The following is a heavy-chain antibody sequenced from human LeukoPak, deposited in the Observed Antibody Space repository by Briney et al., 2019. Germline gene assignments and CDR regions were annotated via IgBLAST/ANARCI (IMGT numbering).Heavy chain of an antibody. CDR1: GGSISSYY. Sequence: KPSETLSLTCTVSGGSISSYYWSWIRQPPGKGLEWIGYIYYSGSTNYNPSLKSRVTISVDTSKNQFSLKLSSVTAADTAVYHCARITEYYFDYWGQGTLVTVSS. D-gene: IGHD3-16*01. J-gene: IGHJ4*02. CDR3: ARITEYYFDY. CDR2: IYYSGST. V-gene: IGHV4-59*01.